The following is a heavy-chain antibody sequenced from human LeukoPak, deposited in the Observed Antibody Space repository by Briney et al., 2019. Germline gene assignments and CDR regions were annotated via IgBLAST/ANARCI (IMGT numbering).Heavy chain of an antibody. V-gene: IGHV3-21*01. CDR3: ARDPRLEISGMVIDMLDY. CDR1: GFTFSSHS. CDR2: ISSSSTYI. J-gene: IGHJ4*02. D-gene: IGHD3-3*01. Sequence: GGSLRLSCAASGFTFSSHSMNWVRQAPGKGLEWVPYISSSSTYIYYAASVKGRFAISRDNARNSLFLQMNSLRAEDSGIYYCARDPRLEISGMVIDMLDYWGQGTLVTVSS.